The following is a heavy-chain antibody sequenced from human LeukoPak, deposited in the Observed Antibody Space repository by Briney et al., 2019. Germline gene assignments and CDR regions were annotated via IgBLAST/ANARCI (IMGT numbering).Heavy chain of an antibody. J-gene: IGHJ4*02. CDR3: ARTGTYGSGSYYHFDY. Sequence: ASVKVSCKASGYTFTSYYMHWVRQAPGQGLEWMGWINPNSGGTNYAQKFQGWVTMTRDTSISTAYMELSRLRSDDTAVYYCARTGTYGSGSYYHFDYWGQGTLVTVSS. CDR1: GYTFTSYY. CDR2: INPNSGGT. D-gene: IGHD3-10*01. V-gene: IGHV1-2*04.